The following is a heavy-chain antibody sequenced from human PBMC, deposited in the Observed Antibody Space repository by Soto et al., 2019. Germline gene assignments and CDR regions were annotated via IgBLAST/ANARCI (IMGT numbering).Heavy chain of an antibody. J-gene: IGHJ6*02. CDR3: ARGCYYGSGSYDTRHYYGMDV. D-gene: IGHD3-10*01. CDR1: GFTFSSYS. Sequence: EVQLVESGGGLVKPGGSLRLSCAASGFTFSSYSMNWVRQAPGKGLEWVSSISSSSSYISYADSVKGRFTIPRDNAKNSLFLQMNSQSAGDTAVYYCARGCYYGSGSYDTRHYYGMDVWGQGTTVTVSS. V-gene: IGHV3-21*01. CDR2: ISSSSSYI.